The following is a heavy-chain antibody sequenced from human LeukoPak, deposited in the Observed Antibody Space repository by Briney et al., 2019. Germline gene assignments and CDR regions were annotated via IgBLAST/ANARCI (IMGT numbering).Heavy chain of an antibody. J-gene: IGHJ3*02. Sequence: GGSLRLSCAVSGFTFSNYAMHWVRQAPGKGLEWVAVISYDGSNIYYADSVKGRFTISRDNSKNTLYLQMNSLRAEDTAVYYCANTLDYGDYGGPQTFDIWGQGTMVTVSS. CDR2: ISYDGSNI. CDR3: ANTLDYGDYGGPQTFDI. V-gene: IGHV3-30*04. D-gene: IGHD4-17*01. CDR1: GFTFSNYA.